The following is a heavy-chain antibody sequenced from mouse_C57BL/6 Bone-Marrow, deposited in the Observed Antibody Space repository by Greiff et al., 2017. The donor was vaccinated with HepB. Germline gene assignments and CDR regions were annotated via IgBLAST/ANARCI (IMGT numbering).Heavy chain of an antibody. V-gene: IGHV1-64*01. CDR2: IHPNSGST. CDR1: GYTFTSYW. Sequence: VQLQQPGAELVKPGASVKLSCKASGYTFTSYWMHWVKQRPGQGLEWIGMIHPNSGSTNYNEKFKSKATLTVDKSSSTAYMQLSSLTSEDSAVYYCARNGVLRYLYAMDYWGQGTSVTVSS. J-gene: IGHJ4*01. CDR3: ARNGVLRYLYAMDY. D-gene: IGHD1-1*01.